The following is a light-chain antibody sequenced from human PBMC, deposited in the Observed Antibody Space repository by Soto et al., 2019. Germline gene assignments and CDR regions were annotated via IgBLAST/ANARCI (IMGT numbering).Light chain of an antibody. Sequence: DLPMTQSPSSLSASVGDRVTITCRASQSIRSYLNWYQQRPGKAPKLLIFAASSLQSGVPSRFSGSGSGTDFTLTISSLQPEDFATYFCQQSYNSPPLTFGGGTKVEIK. CDR2: AAS. J-gene: IGKJ4*01. CDR3: QQSYNSPPLT. CDR1: QSIRSY. V-gene: IGKV1-39*01.